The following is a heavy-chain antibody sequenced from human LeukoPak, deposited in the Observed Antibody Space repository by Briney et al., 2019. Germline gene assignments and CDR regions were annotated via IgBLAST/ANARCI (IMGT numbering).Heavy chain of an antibody. J-gene: IGHJ6*02. CDR2: ISYSGRI. Sequence: ASETLSLTCTVSGGSISSTTYYWGWIRQPPGEGLEWIGSISYSGRIYYNPSLKSRVTISVDTSKNQFSLKLSSVTAADTAVYYCATHSSGWSYYYYGMDVWGQGTTVTVSS. CDR1: GGSISSTTYY. CDR3: ATHSSGWSYYYYGMDV. V-gene: IGHV4-39*01. D-gene: IGHD6-19*01.